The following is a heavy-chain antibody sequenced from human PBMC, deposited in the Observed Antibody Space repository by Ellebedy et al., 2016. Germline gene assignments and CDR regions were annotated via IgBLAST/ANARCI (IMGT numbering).Heavy chain of an antibody. Sequence: SETLSLXCAVYGGSFSGYYWSWIRQPPGKGLEWIGEINHSGSTNYNPSLKSRVTTSVDTSKNQFSLKLSSVTAADTAVYYCARTLKTVTTSLDFDYWGQGTLVTVSS. J-gene: IGHJ4*02. CDR1: GGSFSGYY. V-gene: IGHV4-34*01. CDR3: ARTLKTVTTSLDFDY. D-gene: IGHD4-17*01. CDR2: INHSGST.